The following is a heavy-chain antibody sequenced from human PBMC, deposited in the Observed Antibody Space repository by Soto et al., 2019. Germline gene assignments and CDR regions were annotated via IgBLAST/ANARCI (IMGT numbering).Heavy chain of an antibody. D-gene: IGHD6-6*01. V-gene: IGHV1-69*13. J-gene: IGHJ4*02. CDR3: ARDDIAARPYYFDY. CDR2: IIPIFGTA. Sequence: ASVKVSCKASGGTFSSYAISWVRRAPGQGLEWMGGIIPIFGTANYAQKFQGRVTITADESTSTAYMELSSLRSEDTAVYYCARDDIAARPYYFDYWGQGTLVTVSS. CDR1: GGTFSSYA.